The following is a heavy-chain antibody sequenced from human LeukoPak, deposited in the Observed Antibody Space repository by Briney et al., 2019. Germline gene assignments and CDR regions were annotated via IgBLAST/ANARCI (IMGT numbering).Heavy chain of an antibody. CDR1: GFTFSSYG. Sequence: PGGPLRLSCAASGFTFSSYGMHWVRQAPGKGLEWVTVIWYDGSNKYYADSVKGRFTISRDNSKNTLYLQMNSLRAEDTAVYYCARGLSQIVVVTAITFDYWGQGTLVTVSS. D-gene: IGHD2-21*02. V-gene: IGHV3-33*01. CDR2: IWYDGSNK. J-gene: IGHJ4*02. CDR3: ARGLSQIVVVTAITFDY.